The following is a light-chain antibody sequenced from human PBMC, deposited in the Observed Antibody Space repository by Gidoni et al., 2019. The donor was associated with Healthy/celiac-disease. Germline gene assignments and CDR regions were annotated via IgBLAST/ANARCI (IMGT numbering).Light chain of an antibody. CDR1: SSDVGGYTH. CDR2: DVS. CDR3: SSYTSSNTVV. Sequence: QPALTQPASVSGSPGQSTTIPCPGPSSDVGGYTHGSWYQQHPGKAPKLMNYDVSNRPSGVSKRIAGSKSGNAASLTISGLQAEDEADYYCSSYTSSNTVVFGGGTKLTVL. J-gene: IGLJ2*01. V-gene: IGLV2-14*03.